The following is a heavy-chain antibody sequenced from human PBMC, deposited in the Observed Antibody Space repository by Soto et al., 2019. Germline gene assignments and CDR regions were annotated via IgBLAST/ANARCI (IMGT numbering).Heavy chain of an antibody. CDR3: ASRGVSSSSYHYGMDV. CDR1: GFTFSGPW. Sequence: GGSLRLSCAASGFTFSGPWMNWVRQAPGKGLEWVANIKEDGSEKYYVDSVRGRFTISRDNAKNSLFLQMNSLRAEDTAVYYCASRGVSSSSYHYGMDVWGQGTTVTVSS. J-gene: IGHJ6*02. V-gene: IGHV3-7*02. D-gene: IGHD6-6*01. CDR2: IKEDGSEK.